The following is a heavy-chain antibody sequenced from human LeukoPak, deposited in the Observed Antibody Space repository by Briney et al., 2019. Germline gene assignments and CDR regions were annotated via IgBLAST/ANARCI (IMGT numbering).Heavy chain of an antibody. Sequence: GGSLRLSCAASGYTVSSNYITWVRQAPGKGLEWVSVIYSGGTKYYADSVKGRFTISRDNSKNTAYLQMNSLRAEDTAVYYCAGRYDSSGYPLHWGQGTLVTVSS. V-gene: IGHV3-66*01. D-gene: IGHD3-22*01. J-gene: IGHJ4*02. CDR3: AGRYDSSGYPLH. CDR1: GYTVSSNY. CDR2: IYSGGTK.